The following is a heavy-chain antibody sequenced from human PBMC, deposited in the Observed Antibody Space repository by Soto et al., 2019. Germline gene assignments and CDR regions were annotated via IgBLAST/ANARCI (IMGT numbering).Heavy chain of an antibody. CDR2: IYYSGST. J-gene: IGHJ4*02. V-gene: IGHV4-59*01. CDR3: ARERPLDSSGPLYYFDY. D-gene: IGHD3-22*01. Sequence: PSETLSLTCTVSGGSISSYYWSWIRQPPGKGLEWIGYIYYSGSTNYNPSLKSRVTISVDTSKNQFSLKLSSVTAADTAVYYCARERPLDSSGPLYYFDYWSQGTLVTVSS. CDR1: GGSISSYY.